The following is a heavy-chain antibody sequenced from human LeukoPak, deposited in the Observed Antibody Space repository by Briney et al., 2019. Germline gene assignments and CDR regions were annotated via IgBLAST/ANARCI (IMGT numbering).Heavy chain of an antibody. CDR3: ARDYMGHYYYDSSGLDY. V-gene: IGHV3-33*01. D-gene: IGHD3-22*01. CDR2: IWYDGSNK. Sequence: PGGSLRLSCAASGFTFSSYGMHWVRQAPGKGLEWVAVIWYDGSNKYYADSVKGRLTISRDNSKNTLYLQMNSLRAEDTAVYYCARDYMGHYYYDSSGLDYWGQGTLVTVSS. J-gene: IGHJ4*02. CDR1: GFTFSSYG.